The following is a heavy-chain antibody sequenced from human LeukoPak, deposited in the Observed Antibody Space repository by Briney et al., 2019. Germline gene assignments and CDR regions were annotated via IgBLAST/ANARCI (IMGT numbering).Heavy chain of an antibody. V-gene: IGHV3-21*01. CDR1: GFTFSSYA. J-gene: IGHJ4*02. CDR2: ISSSSSYI. Sequence: GGALRLSCATSGFTFSSYAMRWGRPAPGKGVGWVSSISSSSSYIYYADSVKGRFTISRDNAKNSLYLQMNSLRAEDTAVYYCAKEIGSSSIVSGGYWGQGTLVTVSS. D-gene: IGHD6-6*01. CDR3: AKEIGSSSIVSGGY.